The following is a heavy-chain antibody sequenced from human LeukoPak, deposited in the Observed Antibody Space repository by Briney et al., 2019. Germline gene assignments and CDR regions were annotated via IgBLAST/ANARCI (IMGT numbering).Heavy chain of an antibody. CDR2: ISAYNGNT. J-gene: IGHJ3*02. CDR1: GYTFTSYG. V-gene: IGHV1-18*01. D-gene: IGHD3-3*01. Sequence: VSVKVSCKASGYTFTSYGISWVRQAPGQGLEWMGWISAYNGNTNYAQKLQGRVTMTTDTSTSTAYMELRSLRSDDTAVYYCARDTLRFLEWLLSPIDAFDIWGQGTMVTVSS. CDR3: ARDTLRFLEWLLSPIDAFDI.